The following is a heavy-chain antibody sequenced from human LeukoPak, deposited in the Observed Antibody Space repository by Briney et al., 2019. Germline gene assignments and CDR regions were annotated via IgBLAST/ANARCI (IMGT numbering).Heavy chain of an antibody. J-gene: IGHJ4*02. V-gene: IGHV4-34*01. Sequence: ASETLSLTCAVYGGSFSGYYWSWIRQPPGKGLEWIGEINHSGSTNYNPSLKSRVTISVDTSKNQFSLKLSSVTAADTAVYYCANRYCSSTSCFQFDYWGQRTLVTVSS. CDR2: INHSGST. D-gene: IGHD2-2*01. CDR3: ANRYCSSTSCFQFDY. CDR1: GGSFSGYY.